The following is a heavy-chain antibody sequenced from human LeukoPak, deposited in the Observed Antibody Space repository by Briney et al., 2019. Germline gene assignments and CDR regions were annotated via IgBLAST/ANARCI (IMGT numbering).Heavy chain of an antibody. Sequence: SETLSLTCAVYGGSFSGYYWSWIRQPPGKGLEWIGEINHSGSTNYNPSLKSRVTISVDTSKNQFSLKLSSVTAADTAVYYCARGRGIAVACRTKNFDYWGQGTLVTVSS. D-gene: IGHD6-19*01. V-gene: IGHV4-34*01. CDR3: ARGRGIAVACRTKNFDY. CDR1: GGSFSGYY. J-gene: IGHJ4*02. CDR2: INHSGST.